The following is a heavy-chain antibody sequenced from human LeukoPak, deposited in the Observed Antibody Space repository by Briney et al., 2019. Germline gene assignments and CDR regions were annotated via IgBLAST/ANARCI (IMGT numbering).Heavy chain of an antibody. D-gene: IGHD6-25*01. Sequence: PGGSLRLSCAASGFTVSSNYMSWVRQMPGKGLEWMGIIYPGDSDTRYSPSFQGQVTISADKSISTAYLQWSSLKASDTAMYYCARSERTATPDYWGQGTLVTVSS. CDR2: IYPGDSDT. CDR3: ARSERTATPDY. CDR1: GFTVSSNY. V-gene: IGHV5-51*01. J-gene: IGHJ4*02.